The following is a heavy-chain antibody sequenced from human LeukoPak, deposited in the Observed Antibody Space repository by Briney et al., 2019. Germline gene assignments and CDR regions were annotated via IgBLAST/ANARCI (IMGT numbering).Heavy chain of an antibody. D-gene: IGHD3-22*01. CDR2: ISPTGSRI. J-gene: IGHJ4*02. CDR1: GFTFTDYY. Sequence: GGSLRLSCAASGFTFTDYYMSWIRQAPGKGLEWISYISPTGSRICYTDSVKGRFTISRDNAKKSLILQMNSLRADDTAVYYCARDYAGDTSGLVLDYWGQGTLVTVSS. V-gene: IGHV3-11*01. CDR3: ARDYAGDTSGLVLDY.